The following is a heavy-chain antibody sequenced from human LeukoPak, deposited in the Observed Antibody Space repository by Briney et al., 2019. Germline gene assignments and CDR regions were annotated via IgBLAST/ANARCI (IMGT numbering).Heavy chain of an antibody. V-gene: IGHV3-13*01. Sequence: GGSLRLSCAASGFTFSTYDMHWVRQPAGRGLEWVSTVGADAETYYPGSVRGRFTISRDNAKNSLSLQMNSLRAEDTAVYYCARTYYEDGSAFRWFDYWGQGTLVTVSS. CDR1: GFTFSTYD. CDR3: ARTYYEDGSAFRWFDY. CDR2: VGADAET. D-gene: IGHD3-22*01. J-gene: IGHJ4*02.